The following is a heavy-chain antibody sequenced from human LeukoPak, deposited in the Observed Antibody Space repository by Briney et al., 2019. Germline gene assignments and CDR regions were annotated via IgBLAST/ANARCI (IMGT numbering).Heavy chain of an antibody. CDR2: TYYRSKWYN. Sequence: SQTLSLTCAISGDSVSSNSAAWNWIRQSPSRGLEWLGRTYYRSKWYNDYAVSVKSRITINPDTSKNQFSLQLNSVTPEDTAVYYCARDESSFRGYSGYDDPDAFDIWGQGTMVTVSS. V-gene: IGHV6-1*01. CDR3: ARDESSFRGYSGYDDPDAFDI. D-gene: IGHD5-12*01. CDR1: GDSVSSNSAA. J-gene: IGHJ3*02.